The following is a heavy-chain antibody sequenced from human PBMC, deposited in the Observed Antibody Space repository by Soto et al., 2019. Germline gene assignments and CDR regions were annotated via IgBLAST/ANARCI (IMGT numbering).Heavy chain of an antibody. J-gene: IGHJ5*02. CDR1: GGSESSSW. CDR3: ARRRLDSSGYYSWFAP. Sequence: GESLKRSGEGCGGSESSSWISRVRQKPGKGLEWMGRIDPSDSYTNYSPSFQGHVTISADKSISTAYLQWSSLKASDTAMYYCARRRLDSSGYYSWFAPLGQRTLVTVSS. CDR2: IDPSDSYT. V-gene: IGHV5-10-1*01. D-gene: IGHD3-22*01.